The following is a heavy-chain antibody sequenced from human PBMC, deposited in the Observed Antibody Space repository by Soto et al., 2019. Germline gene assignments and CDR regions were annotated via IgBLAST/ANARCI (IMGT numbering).Heavy chain of an antibody. CDR2: ISGSGGST. J-gene: IGHJ6*03. CDR3: AKNPCSGGSCYSFRDYYYMDV. D-gene: IGHD2-15*01. V-gene: IGHV3-23*01. CDR1: GFTFSSYA. Sequence: GGSLRLSCAASGFTFSSYAMSWVRQAPGKGLEWVSAISGSGGSTYYADSVKGRFTISRDNSKNTLYLQMNSLRAEDTAVYYCAKNPCSGGSCYSFRDYYYMDVWGKGTTVTVSS.